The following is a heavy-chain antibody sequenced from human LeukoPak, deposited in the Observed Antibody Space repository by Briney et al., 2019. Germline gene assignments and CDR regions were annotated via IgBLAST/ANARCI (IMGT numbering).Heavy chain of an antibody. CDR1: GFTFSNYY. J-gene: IGHJ3*01. V-gene: IGHV3-11*01. CDR2: INTIGTTI. Sequence: GRSLRLSCAASGFTFSNYYMSWIRQAPGKGLEWVSYINTIGTTIYYADSLKGRFTISRDNAKNSLSLQMDSLRAEDTAVYYCARGDFGRYAFDFWGQGTMVTVSS. CDR3: ARGDFGRYAFDF. D-gene: IGHD3-16*01.